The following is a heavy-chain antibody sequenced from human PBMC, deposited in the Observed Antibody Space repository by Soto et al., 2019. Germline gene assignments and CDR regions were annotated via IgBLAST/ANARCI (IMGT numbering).Heavy chain of an antibody. J-gene: IGHJ4*02. V-gene: IGHV3-23*01. CDR1: GFTFSSYA. CDR2: ISSSGGST. D-gene: IGHD3-9*01. CDR3: AKVRLLRYFDWTRY. Sequence: SGGSLRLSCAASGFTFSSYAMSWVRQAPGKGLEWVSAISSSGGSTYYADSVKGRFTISRDNSKNTLYLQMNSLRAEDTAVYYCAKVRLLRYFDWTRYWGQGTLVTVSS.